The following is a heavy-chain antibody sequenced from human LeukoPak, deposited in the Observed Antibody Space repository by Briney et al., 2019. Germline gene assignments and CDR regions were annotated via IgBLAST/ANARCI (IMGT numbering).Heavy chain of an antibody. CDR1: GGSLSSYH. D-gene: IGHD2-2*01. CDR2: IYSSGST. V-gene: IGHV4-59*01. CDR3: ARDLGYCSNTSCLSYGMDV. Sequence: SETLSLTCTVSGGSLSSYHWSWIRQPPGKGLEWIGFIYSSGSTNYNPSLKSRVTISVDTSKNQFSLKLKFVTAADTAVYYCARDLGYCSNTSCLSYGMDVWGRGTLVTVSS. J-gene: IGHJ2*01.